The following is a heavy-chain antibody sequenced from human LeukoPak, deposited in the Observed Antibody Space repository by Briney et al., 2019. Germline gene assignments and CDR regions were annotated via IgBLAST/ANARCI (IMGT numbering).Heavy chain of an antibody. CDR3: ARSYSSSWADWYFDL. Sequence: GDSLKISCKASGYSFTTYWIGWVRQMPGKGLEWMGIIYPGDSDTRYSPSFQGQVTISADKSISTAYLQWSSLKASDTAMYYCARSYSSSWADWYFDLWGRGTLVTVSS. D-gene: IGHD6-13*01. CDR2: IYPGDSDT. J-gene: IGHJ2*01. V-gene: IGHV5-51*01. CDR1: GYSFTTYW.